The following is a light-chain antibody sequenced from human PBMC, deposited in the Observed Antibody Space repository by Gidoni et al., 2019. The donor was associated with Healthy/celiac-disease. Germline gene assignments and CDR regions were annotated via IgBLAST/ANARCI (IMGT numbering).Light chain of an antibody. CDR2: GAS. J-gene: IGKJ1*01. CDR1: QCVSSN. V-gene: IGKV3-15*01. Sequence: EIVMTQSSATLSVSPGERATLSCSASQCVSSNLAWYQQKPGQAPRLLIYGASTRATCIPARFSGSGSGTEFTLTISSLQSEDFAVYYCQQYNNWPPWTFGQGTKVEIK. CDR3: QQYNNWPPWT.